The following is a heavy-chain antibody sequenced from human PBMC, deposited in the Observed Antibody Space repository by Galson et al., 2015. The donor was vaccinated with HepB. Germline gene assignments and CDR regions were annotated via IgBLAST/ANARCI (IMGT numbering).Heavy chain of an antibody. CDR2: INPSGGST. CDR1: GYTFTSYY. Sequence: SVKVSCKASGYTFTSYYMHWVRRAPGQGLEWMGIINPSGGSTNYAQKFQGRVTMTRDTSTSTVYMELGSLRSEDTAVYYCARDGGRIAAAGPHGNWFDPWGQGTLVTVSS. D-gene: IGHD6-13*01. V-gene: IGHV1-46*03. J-gene: IGHJ5*02. CDR3: ARDGGRIAAAGPHGNWFDP.